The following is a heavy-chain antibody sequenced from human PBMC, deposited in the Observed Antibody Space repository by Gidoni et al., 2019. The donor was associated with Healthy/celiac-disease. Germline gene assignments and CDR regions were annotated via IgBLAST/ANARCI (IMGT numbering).Heavy chain of an antibody. D-gene: IGHD2-2*02. V-gene: IGHV1-2*04. CDR2: INPNSGGT. CDR1: GYTFTGYY. Sequence: QVQLVQSGAEVKKPGASVKVSCKASGYTFTGYYMHWVRQAPGQGLEWMGWINPNSGGTNYAQKFQGWVTMTRDTSISTAYMELSRLRSDDTAVYYCARAGPIVVVPAAIDYYGMDVWGQGTTVTVSS. J-gene: IGHJ6*02. CDR3: ARAGPIVVVPAAIDYYGMDV.